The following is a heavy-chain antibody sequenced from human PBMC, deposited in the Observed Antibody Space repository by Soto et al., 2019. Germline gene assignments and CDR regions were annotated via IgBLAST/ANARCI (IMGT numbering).Heavy chain of an antibody. D-gene: IGHD6-19*01. Sequence: QVLLQESGPGLVQPSGTLSLSCAVSGVSISSNYYWGWVRQPPGKGLEWLGDISHIGSVNYSPSLMSRVTISMDRSENQFALKLNSVTAADTAVYYCVRSFGWYAIDSWGQGTLVIVSS. J-gene: IGHJ4*02. CDR2: ISHIGSV. CDR1: GVSISSNYY. CDR3: VRSFGWYAIDS. V-gene: IGHV4-4*02.